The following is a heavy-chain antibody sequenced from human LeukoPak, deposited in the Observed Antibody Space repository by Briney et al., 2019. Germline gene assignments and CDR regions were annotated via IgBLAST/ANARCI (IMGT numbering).Heavy chain of an antibody. V-gene: IGHV4-59*01. CDR2: IYYSGST. CDR1: GGSISSYY. D-gene: IGHD2-8*01. Sequence: SETLSLTCTVSGGSISSYYWSWIRQPPGKGLEWIGYIYYSGSTNYNPSLRSRVTISVDTSKNQFALKLSSVTAADTAVYYCARAFRMYALHNWFDPWGQGTLVTVSS. CDR3: ARAFRMYALHNWFDP. J-gene: IGHJ5*02.